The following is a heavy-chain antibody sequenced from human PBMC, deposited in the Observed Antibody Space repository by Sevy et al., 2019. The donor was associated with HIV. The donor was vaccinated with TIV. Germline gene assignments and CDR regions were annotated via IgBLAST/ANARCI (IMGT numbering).Heavy chain of an antibody. V-gene: IGHV3-23*01. CDR1: GFTFSSYA. D-gene: IGHD4-17*01. J-gene: IGHJ4*02. CDR3: ARHDYGDYIDSY. Sequence: GESLKISCAASGFTFSSYAMSWVRQAPGKGLEWVSAISGSGGSTYYADSVKGRFTISRDNSKNTLYLQMNSLRAEDTAVYYCARHDYGDYIDSYWGQGTLVTASS. CDR2: ISGSGGST.